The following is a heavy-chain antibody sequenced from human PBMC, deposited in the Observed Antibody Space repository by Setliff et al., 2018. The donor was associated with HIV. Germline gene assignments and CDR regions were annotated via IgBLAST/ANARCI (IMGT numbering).Heavy chain of an antibody. Sequence: ASVKVSCKASGYTFTKYGMHWVRQPPGQRLEWMGWINAANGNTEYSQKFQGRVTITRDTSANTAYMELSSLRSEDTAVYYCASDRGDTMILVVTTGAFDIWGQGTMVTVSS. CDR1: GYTFTKYG. CDR3: ASDRGDTMILVVTTGAFDI. J-gene: IGHJ3*02. V-gene: IGHV1-3*01. CDR2: INAANGNT. D-gene: IGHD3-22*01.